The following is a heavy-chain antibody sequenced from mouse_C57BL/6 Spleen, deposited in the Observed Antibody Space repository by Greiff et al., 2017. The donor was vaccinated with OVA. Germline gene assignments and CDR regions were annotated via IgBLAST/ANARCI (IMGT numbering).Heavy chain of an antibody. Sequence: VMLVESGPGLVAPSQSLSITCTVSGFSLTSYGVSWVRQPPGKGLEWLGVIWGDGSTNYHSALISRLSISKDNSKSQVFLKLNSLQTDDTATYYCAKHTFFTTVVAYYYAMDYWGQGTSVTVSS. CDR1: GFSLTSYG. D-gene: IGHD1-1*01. V-gene: IGHV2-3*01. CDR2: IWGDGST. J-gene: IGHJ4*01. CDR3: AKHTFFTTVVAYYYAMDY.